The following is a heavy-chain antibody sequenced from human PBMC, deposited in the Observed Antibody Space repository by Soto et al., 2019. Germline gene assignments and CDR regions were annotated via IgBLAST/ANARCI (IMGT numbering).Heavy chain of an antibody. Sequence: GVPLRLRCEVSVFTFSSYLMTWVRQAPGKGLEWVANIKQDGSEKNYVASVKGRFSISRDNAKNALYLQMNSLRAEDTAVYYCAIVVSNSFASIRDLRSDSDVWGKRTTVTVSS. V-gene: IGHV3-7*01. J-gene: IGHJ6*04. CDR2: IKQDGSEK. D-gene: IGHD2-21*01. CDR1: VFTFSSYL. CDR3: AIVVSNSFASIRDLRSDSDV.